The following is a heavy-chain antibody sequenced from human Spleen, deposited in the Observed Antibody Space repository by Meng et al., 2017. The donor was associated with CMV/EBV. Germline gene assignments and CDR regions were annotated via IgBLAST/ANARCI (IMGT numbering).Heavy chain of an antibody. D-gene: IGHD2-15*01. Sequence: SVKVSCKASGGTFINYAISWVRQAPGQGLEWMGGIIPIFGTANYAQKFQGRVTITTDESTSTAYMELNSLRAEDTAVYYCARILAAPAIDYWGQGTLVTVSS. J-gene: IGHJ4*02. CDR1: GGTFINYA. CDR2: IIPIFGTA. CDR3: ARILAAPAIDY. V-gene: IGHV1-69*05.